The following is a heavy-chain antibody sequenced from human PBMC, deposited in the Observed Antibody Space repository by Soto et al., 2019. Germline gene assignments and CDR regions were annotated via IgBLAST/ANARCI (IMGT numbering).Heavy chain of an antibody. Sequence: QVPLVQSGAEVKKPGASVKVSCKASGYTFTSYGISWVRQAPGQGLEWMGWISAYNGNTNYAQKLQGRVTMTTDTSTSTAYMELRSLRSDDTAVYYCARDRVLRFLEWLYPLDYWGQGTLVTVSS. CDR1: GYTFTSYG. D-gene: IGHD3-3*01. V-gene: IGHV1-18*01. CDR3: ARDRVLRFLEWLYPLDY. J-gene: IGHJ4*02. CDR2: ISAYNGNT.